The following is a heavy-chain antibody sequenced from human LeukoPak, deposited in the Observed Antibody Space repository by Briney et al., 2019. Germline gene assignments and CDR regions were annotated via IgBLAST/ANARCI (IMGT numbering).Heavy chain of an antibody. Sequence: GGSLRLFCVASGFSFINYAIHWVRQAPGEGLEYVSVINTDGRIAYYADSVKGRFTISRDNSKNTVYLQMGSLRGEDMAVYYCTRDGGSFCDFGYWGQGALVTVSS. V-gene: IGHV3-64*02. CDR3: TRDGGSFCDFGY. CDR2: INTDGRIA. D-gene: IGHD1-26*01. J-gene: IGHJ4*02. CDR1: GFSFINYA.